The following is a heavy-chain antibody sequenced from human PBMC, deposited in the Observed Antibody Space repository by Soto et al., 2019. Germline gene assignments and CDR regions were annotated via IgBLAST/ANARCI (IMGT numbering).Heavy chain of an antibody. CDR3: ARDYGSGRRFYGMDV. CDR2: IYNGGSI. Sequence: EVQLVESGGGLIQPGGSLTLSCAVSGFAVSGNHMSWVRQAPGKGLEWVSIIYNGGSIYYADSVKGRFTISRDNSKNTLYLQMNGLRADDAAVYYCARDYGSGRRFYGMDVWGQGTTVTVSS. V-gene: IGHV3-53*01. D-gene: IGHD3-10*01. J-gene: IGHJ6*02. CDR1: GFAVSGNH.